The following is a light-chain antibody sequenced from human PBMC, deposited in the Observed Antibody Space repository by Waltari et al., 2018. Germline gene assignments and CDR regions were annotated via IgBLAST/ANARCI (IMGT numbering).Light chain of an antibody. CDR1: QSVKSNE. J-gene: IGKJ4*01. V-gene: IGKV3-20*01. CDR3: QQYGTPLT. CDR2: DTS. Sequence: EIVLTQSPGTLSLSPGGRATLSCRASQSVKSNELAWYQQKPGQAPRLLIYDTSTRATGIPDRFSGSGSGTDFILTISRLEAEDFVLYYCQQYGTPLTFGGGTKVEIK.